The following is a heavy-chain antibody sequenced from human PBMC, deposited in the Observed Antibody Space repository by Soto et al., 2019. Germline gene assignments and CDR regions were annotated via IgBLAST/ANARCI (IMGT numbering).Heavy chain of an antibody. CDR3: ARSMDVSSPALFDY. Sequence: QVQLQESGPGLVKPSETLSLTCSFTADSISSYYWSLIRQPPGQGLEWIWYNYYRGSTNYSPSLKSRVTTAVATSTSHCALKPGSVPAADTAVYYCARSMDVSSPALFDYWGQGTLVTVSS. J-gene: IGHJ4*02. CDR2: NYYRGST. D-gene: IGHD3-10*01. CDR1: ADSISSYY. V-gene: IGHV4-59*12.